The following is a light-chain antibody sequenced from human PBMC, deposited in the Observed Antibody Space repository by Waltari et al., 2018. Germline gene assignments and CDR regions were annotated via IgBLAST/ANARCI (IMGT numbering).Light chain of an antibody. CDR1: QGISSC. CDR2: AAS. CDR3: QQYNNYPLS. J-gene: IGKJ4*01. Sequence: DIQMTQSPSSLSASVGDRVPITCRASQGISSCLAWYQQKPGKAPELLIYAASSFQSGVPSRFSGSGSGTDFTLTISSLQPEDFATYYCQQYNNYPLSFGGGTKVEIK. V-gene: IGKV1-12*01.